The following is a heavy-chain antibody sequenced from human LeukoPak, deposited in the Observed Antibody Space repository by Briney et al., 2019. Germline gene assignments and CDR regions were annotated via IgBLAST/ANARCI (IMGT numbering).Heavy chain of an antibody. J-gene: IGHJ4*02. Sequence: SETLSLTCTVSGGSISSSSYYWGWIRQPPGKGLEWIASIYYSGSTYYNPSLKSRVTISVDTSKNQFSLKLSSVTAADTAVYYCARDVGGGPFFDYWGQGTLVTVSS. V-gene: IGHV4-39*07. CDR3: ARDVGGGPFFDY. CDR1: GGSISSSSYY. CDR2: IYYSGST. D-gene: IGHD2-15*01.